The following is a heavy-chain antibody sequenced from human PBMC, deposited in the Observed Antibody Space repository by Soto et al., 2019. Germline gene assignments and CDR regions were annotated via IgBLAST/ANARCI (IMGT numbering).Heavy chain of an antibody. CDR1: GFTFSDHL. D-gene: IGHD2-8*02. Sequence: QVQLVQSGAEVRKPGASVNISCRASGFTFSDHLINWVRQVPGQSLEWMGWINPDNGNTKYSQTFKGRVTISRHSSASIVYVEVSDLTSEDTSVFNCARDILAVGPRANDAFDVWGQWTMVTGSS. V-gene: IGHV1-3*01. CDR3: ARDILAVGPRANDAFDV. J-gene: IGHJ3*01. CDR2: INPDNGNT.